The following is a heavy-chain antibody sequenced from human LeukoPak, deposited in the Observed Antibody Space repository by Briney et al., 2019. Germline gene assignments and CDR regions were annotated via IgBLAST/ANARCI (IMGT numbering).Heavy chain of an antibody. CDR2: IHQSGGT. Sequence: SETLSLTCAVFGGSFSGRYLSWVRQPPGKGLEWIGQIHQSGGTSYDSSLRSRVTMSVDTSKNQFSLKLSSVTAADTAVYYCAQHGEFYFDIWGRGTLVTVSS. CDR3: AQHGEFYFDI. V-gene: IGHV4-34*01. CDR1: GGSFSGRY. D-gene: IGHD4-17*01. J-gene: IGHJ2*01.